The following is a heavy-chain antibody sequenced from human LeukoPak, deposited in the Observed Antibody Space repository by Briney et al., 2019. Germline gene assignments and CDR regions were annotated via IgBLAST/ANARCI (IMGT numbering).Heavy chain of an antibody. D-gene: IGHD1-26*01. V-gene: IGHV5-51*01. CDR2: IYPGDSDN. CDR3: ARRGPIVGASGLDY. Sequence: GESLQISCKGSGYRFTSYWIGWVRPMPGKGLGWMGIIYPGDSDNRYSPSFQGQVTISADKSISTAYLQWSSLKASDTAMYYCARRGPIVGASGLDYWGQGTLVTVSS. CDR1: GYRFTSYW. J-gene: IGHJ4*02.